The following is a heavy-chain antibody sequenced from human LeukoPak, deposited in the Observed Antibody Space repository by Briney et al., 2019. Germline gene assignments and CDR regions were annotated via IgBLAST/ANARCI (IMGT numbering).Heavy chain of an antibody. V-gene: IGHV3-73*01. D-gene: IGHD2-15*01. Sequence: AGSLRLSCAASGFTFGVYAMHWVRQPTGKGLEWVGRIRSRANSYTTAFAASVKGRFTISRDDSKNTAFLQMNSLKTDDTALYYCTRLVVGDSFDVWGQGTTVTVSS. CDR1: GFTFGVYA. J-gene: IGHJ3*01. CDR3: TRLVVGDSFDV. CDR2: IRSRANSYTT.